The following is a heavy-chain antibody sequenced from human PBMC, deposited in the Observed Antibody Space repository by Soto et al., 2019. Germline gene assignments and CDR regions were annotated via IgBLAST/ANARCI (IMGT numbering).Heavy chain of an antibody. CDR2: IYYSGST. Sequence: SETLSLTCTVSGGSISSYYWSWIRQPPGKGLEWIGYIYYSGSTNYNPSLKSRVTISVDTSKNQFSLKLSSVTAADTAVYYCARGGATPGGFDYWGQGTLVTVSS. D-gene: IGHD1-26*01. V-gene: IGHV4-59*01. CDR3: ARGGATPGGFDY. J-gene: IGHJ4*02. CDR1: GGSISSYY.